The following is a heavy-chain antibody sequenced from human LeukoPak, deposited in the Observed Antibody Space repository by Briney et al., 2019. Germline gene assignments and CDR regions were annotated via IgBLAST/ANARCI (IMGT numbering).Heavy chain of an antibody. D-gene: IGHD6-19*01. CDR2: ISAYNGHA. V-gene: IGHV1-18*01. CDR3: ARGTLYSGWSYYFDS. Sequence: ASVKVSCKASGNTFTNYGLSWVRQAPGQGLEWMGWISAYNGHANYAQNLQGRVTMTTDTSTSTAYMELRSLRSDDTAVYYCARGTLYSGWSYYFDSWGQGTLVTVSS. CDR1: GNTFTNYG. J-gene: IGHJ4*02.